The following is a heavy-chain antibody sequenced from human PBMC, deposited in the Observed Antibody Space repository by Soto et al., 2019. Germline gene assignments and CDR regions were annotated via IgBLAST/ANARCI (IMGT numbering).Heavy chain of an antibody. CDR3: AKGWEASDSSGYYFSGQDS. CDR1: GFTFSSYA. D-gene: IGHD3-22*01. CDR2: ISGSGGST. J-gene: IGHJ4*02. Sequence: GGSLRLSCAASGFTFSSYAMSWVRQAPGKGLEWVSAISGSGGSTYYADSVKGRFTISRDNSKNTLYLQMNSLRAEDTAVYYCAKGWEASDSSGYYFSGQDSWGQGTLVTVSS. V-gene: IGHV3-23*01.